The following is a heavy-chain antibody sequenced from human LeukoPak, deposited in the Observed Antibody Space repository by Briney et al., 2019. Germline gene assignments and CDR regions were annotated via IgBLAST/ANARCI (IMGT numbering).Heavy chain of an antibody. CDR3: ARAPAAHQHYYYYMDV. J-gene: IGHJ6*03. V-gene: IGHV1-18*01. CDR2: ISAYNGNT. CDR1: GYTFTSYG. D-gene: IGHD2-2*01. Sequence: GASVKVSCKASGYTFTSYGISWVRQAPGQGLEWMGWISAYNGNTNYAQKLQGRVTMTTDTSTSTAYMELRSLRSDDTAVYYCARAPAAHQHYYYYMDVWGKGTTVTVSS.